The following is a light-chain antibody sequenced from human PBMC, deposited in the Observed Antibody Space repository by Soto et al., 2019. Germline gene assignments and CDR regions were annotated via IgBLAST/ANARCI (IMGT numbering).Light chain of an antibody. CDR3: QSYDGSRDV. J-gene: IGLJ1*01. V-gene: IGLV1-40*01. CDR1: SSNIGAGYD. Sequence: QPVLTQPPSVSGAPGQAVTISCTGSSSNIGAGYDVHWYLQLPGTAPKLLIYGNNNRPSGVPDRFSGSKSGASASLAITGLQAEDEADYYCQSYDGSRDVFGTGTKLTVL. CDR2: GNN.